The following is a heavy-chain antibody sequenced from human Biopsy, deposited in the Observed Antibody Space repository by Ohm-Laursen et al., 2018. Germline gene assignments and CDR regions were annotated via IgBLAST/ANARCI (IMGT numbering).Heavy chain of an antibody. J-gene: IGHJ4*02. CDR1: GFTFDDYA. V-gene: IGHV3-9*01. D-gene: IGHD2-21*02. CDR2: ISWNSDDI. CDR3: AKDLGQVTAAIGY. Sequence: SLRLSCTASGFTFDDYAMHWVRQVPGKGLEWVSGISWNSDDIGYADSVKGRFSIFRDNAKHSLYLQMNSLRAGDTALYYCAKDLGQVTAAIGYWGQGTLVTVSS.